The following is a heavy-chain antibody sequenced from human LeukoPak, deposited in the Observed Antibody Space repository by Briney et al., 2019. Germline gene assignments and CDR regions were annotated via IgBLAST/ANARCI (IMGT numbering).Heavy chain of an antibody. CDR1: GYTFTGYY. CDR3: ARIKWAAAND. Sequence: ASVNLSCKASGYTFTGYYMHWVRQAPGQGLEWMGWINPNSGDRNYAQNFQGRVTMTRDTSINTAYMELSSLRSDDTAVYYCARIKWAAANDWGQGTLVTDSP. CDR2: INPNSGDR. J-gene: IGHJ4*02. D-gene: IGHD6-13*01. V-gene: IGHV1-2*02.